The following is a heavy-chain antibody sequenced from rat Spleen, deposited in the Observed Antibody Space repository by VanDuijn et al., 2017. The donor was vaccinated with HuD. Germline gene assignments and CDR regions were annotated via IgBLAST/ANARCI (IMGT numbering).Heavy chain of an antibody. D-gene: IGHD1-2*01. J-gene: IGHJ2*01. V-gene: IGHV5-29*01. CDR1: GFTFSNYD. Sequence: EVQLVESGGGLVQPGRSLKLSCAASGFTFSNYDMAWVRQAPTKGLEWVATISYDGSSTYYRDSVKGRFTISRDNAKSTLYLQMDSLRSEDTATYYCARHTIAVDYWGQGVMVTVSS. CDR3: ARHTIAVDY. CDR2: ISYDGSST.